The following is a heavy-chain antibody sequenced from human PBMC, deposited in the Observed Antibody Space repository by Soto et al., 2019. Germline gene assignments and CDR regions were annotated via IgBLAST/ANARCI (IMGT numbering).Heavy chain of an antibody. CDR3: ARTPTRPRYYYDSSGYWFFDY. J-gene: IGHJ4*02. CDR2: ISAYNGNT. D-gene: IGHD3-22*01. Sequence: ASVKVSCKASGYTFTSYGISWVRQAPGQGLEWMGWISAYNGNTNYAQKLQGRVTMTTDTSTSTAYMELRSLRSDDTAVYYCARTPTRPRYYYDSSGYWFFDYWGQGTLVTVSS. V-gene: IGHV1-18*01. CDR1: GYTFTSYG.